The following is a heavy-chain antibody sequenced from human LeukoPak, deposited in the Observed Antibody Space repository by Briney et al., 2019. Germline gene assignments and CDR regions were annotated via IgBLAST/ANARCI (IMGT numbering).Heavy chain of an antibody. CDR1: GLTFSSYW. D-gene: IGHD1-1*01. CDR3: ARLDGGWNVY. Sequence: PGGSLRLSCAAPGLTFSSYWMSCVRQAPGKGLEWVANIKQDGSEKYYVDSVKGRFTISRDNAKNSLYLQMNSLRAEDTAVYYCARLDGGWNVYWGQGTLVTVSS. J-gene: IGHJ4*02. V-gene: IGHV3-7*05. CDR2: IKQDGSEK.